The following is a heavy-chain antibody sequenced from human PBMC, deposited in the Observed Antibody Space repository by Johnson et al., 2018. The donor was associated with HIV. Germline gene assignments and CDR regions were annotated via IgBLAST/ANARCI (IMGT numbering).Heavy chain of an antibody. CDR1: GYTLRKER. CDR3: VSKGDAFDI. J-gene: IGHJ3*02. V-gene: IGHV3-7*03. Sequence: VQLVESGGGLVQPGGSLRLSCVVSGYTLRKERMRWGGQGQGHGLEWVAYINTAGSERYYVDSVKGRFTISIDNDNKFLYLQITRLRAEDTAIYYCVSKGDAFDIWGQGTMATVSS. CDR2: INTAGSER.